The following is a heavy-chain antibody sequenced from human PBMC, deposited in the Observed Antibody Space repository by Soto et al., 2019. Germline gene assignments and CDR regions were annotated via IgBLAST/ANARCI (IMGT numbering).Heavy chain of an antibody. J-gene: IGHJ4*02. CDR2: ISGSGGST. CDR1: GFTFSSYA. V-gene: IGHV3-23*01. Sequence: GGSLRLSCAASGFTFSSYAMSWVRQAPGKGLEWVSAISGSGGSTYYADSVKGRFTISRDNSKNTLYLQMNSLRAEDMAVYYCAKVPPFVGYCSGGDCYFDYWGQGTLVTVSS. D-gene: IGHD2-15*01. CDR3: AKVPPFVGYCSGGDCYFDY.